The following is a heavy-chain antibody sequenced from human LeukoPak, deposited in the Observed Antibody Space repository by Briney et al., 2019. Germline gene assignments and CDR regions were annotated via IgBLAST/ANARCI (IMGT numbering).Heavy chain of an antibody. CDR1: ADSITGYS. J-gene: IGHJ5*02. Sequence: LETLSLTCTVSADSITGYSWSWIRQPAGQGLEWIGRIYSSGTINYNPSLETRVTVSVDTSKRQLTLRLTYVTAADTAVYYCARGFTLVPGSYGWFDPWGQGALVTVSS. CDR2: IYSSGTI. V-gene: IGHV4-4*07. CDR3: ARGFTLVPGSYGWFDP. D-gene: IGHD3-10*01.